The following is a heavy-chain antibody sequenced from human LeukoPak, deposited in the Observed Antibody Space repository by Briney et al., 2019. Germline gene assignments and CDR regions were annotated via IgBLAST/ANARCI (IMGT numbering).Heavy chain of an antibody. V-gene: IGHV3-23*01. CDR1: GFTFSSYG. CDR2: ISGSGGTT. CDR3: AKAENWRGYFDWLLFFDY. J-gene: IGHJ4*02. Sequence: GGSLRLSCAASGFTFSSYGMSWVRQAPGKGLEWVSAISGSGGTTYYADSVKGRFTISRDNSKNTLYLQMNSLRAEDTAVYYCAKAENWRGYFDWLLFFDYWGQGTLVTVSS. D-gene: IGHD3-9*01.